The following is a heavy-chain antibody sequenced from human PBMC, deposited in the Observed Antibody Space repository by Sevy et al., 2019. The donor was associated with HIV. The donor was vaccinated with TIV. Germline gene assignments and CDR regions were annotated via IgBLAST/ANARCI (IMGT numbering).Heavy chain of an antibody. Sequence: ASVKVSCKASGDTFSTYGLSWVRQAPGQGLEWMGGLIPIIGTPNYAQKFQGRVTITADESASTAYMELSSLRSEDTALYYCAREGGVATTGDHDAFDICGHGTLVTVSS. CDR3: AREGGVATTGDHDAFDI. J-gene: IGHJ3*02. CDR1: GDTFSTYG. CDR2: LIPIIGTP. V-gene: IGHV1-69*13. D-gene: IGHD7-27*01.